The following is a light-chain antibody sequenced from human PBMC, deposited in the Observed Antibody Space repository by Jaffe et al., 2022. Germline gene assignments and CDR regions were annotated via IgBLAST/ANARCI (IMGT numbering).Light chain of an antibody. CDR3: QQYNYYPLT. CDR2: KAS. Sequence: DIQMTQSPSTLSASIGDRLTITCRASQSVSTWLAWYQQKPGRAPNLLIYKASNLETGVPSRFSGSGSGTEFTLTISSLQPDDFATYYCQQYNYYPLTFGGGTKVEIK. V-gene: IGKV1-5*03. J-gene: IGKJ4*01. CDR1: QSVSTW.